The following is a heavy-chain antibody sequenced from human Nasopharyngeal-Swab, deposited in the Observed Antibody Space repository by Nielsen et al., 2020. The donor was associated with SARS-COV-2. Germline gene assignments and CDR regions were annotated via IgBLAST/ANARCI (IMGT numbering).Heavy chain of an antibody. V-gene: IGHV4-39*01. J-gene: IGHJ2*01. D-gene: IGHD6-19*01. CDR2: IYYSGST. CDR1: GGSISSSSYY. Sequence: SETLSLTCTVSGGSISSSSYYWGWIRQPPGKGLEWIGSIYYSGSTYYNPSLKSRVTISVDTSKNQFSLKLSSVTAADTAVYYCARIAVAALNDWYFELWGRGTLVTVSS. CDR3: ARIAVAALNDWYFEL.